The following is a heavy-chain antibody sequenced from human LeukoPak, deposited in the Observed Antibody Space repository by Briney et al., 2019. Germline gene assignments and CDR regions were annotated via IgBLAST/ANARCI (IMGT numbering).Heavy chain of an antibody. J-gene: IGHJ5*02. Sequence: PVWSLAGYCQSYEFSVRNYEMNWFRQDHGKKLEWISYITASSTTIYYADSVKGRFTISRDNAKNSLYLQMNGLRGEDTAVYYCAKGPGARGHFNWFDPWGQGTLVTVSS. CDR3: AKGPGARGHFNWFDP. D-gene: IGHD5-12*01. CDR1: EFSVRNYE. V-gene: IGHV3-48*03. CDR2: ITASSTTI.